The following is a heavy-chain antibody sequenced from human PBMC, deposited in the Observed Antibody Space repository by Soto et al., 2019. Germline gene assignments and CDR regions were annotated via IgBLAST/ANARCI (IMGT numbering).Heavy chain of an antibody. J-gene: IGHJ4*02. V-gene: IGHV4-39*01. D-gene: IGHD1-7*01. CDR3: ASVKLELQPY. Sequence: PSETLSLTCTVSGGPISSSSYYWGWIRQPPGKGLEWIGSIYYSGSTYYNPSLKSRLTISVDTSKNQFSLKLSSVTAADTAVYYCASVKLELQPYLGQGTLVTVSS. CDR1: GGPISSSSYY. CDR2: IYYSGST.